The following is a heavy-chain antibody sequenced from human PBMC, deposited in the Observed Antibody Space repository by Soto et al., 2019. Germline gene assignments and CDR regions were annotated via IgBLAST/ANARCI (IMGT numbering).Heavy chain of an antibody. CDR2: ISPIFGTA. J-gene: IGHJ6*02. D-gene: IGHD3-22*01. CDR1: GGTFSSYA. CDR3: ASSQYYYDSSGYYYDYYYYGMDV. Sequence: QVQLVQSGAEVKKPGSSVKVSCKASGGTFSSYAISWVRQAPGQGLEWMGGISPIFGTANYAQKFQGRVTITADESTSTAYMELSSLRSEDTAVYYCASSQYYYDSSGYYYDYYYYGMDVWGQGTTVTVSS. V-gene: IGHV1-69*01.